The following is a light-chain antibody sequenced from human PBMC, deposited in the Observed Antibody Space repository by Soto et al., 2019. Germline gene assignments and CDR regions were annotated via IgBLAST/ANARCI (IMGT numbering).Light chain of an antibody. CDR2: DND. V-gene: IGLV1-51*01. Sequence: QSVLTQPPSVSAAPGQTVTISCSGSSANIGSRYVSWYQQFPGSAPKLLIYDNDKRPSGTPDRFSGSKSGASATLGITGLRTGDEADYYCGTWDTSLSAEVFGGGTKLTVL. J-gene: IGLJ3*02. CDR3: GTWDTSLSAEV. CDR1: SANIGSRY.